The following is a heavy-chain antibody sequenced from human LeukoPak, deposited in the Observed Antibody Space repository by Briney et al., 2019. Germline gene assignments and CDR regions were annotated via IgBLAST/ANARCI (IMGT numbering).Heavy chain of an antibody. D-gene: IGHD3-10*01. CDR1: GYSFTSYW. V-gene: IGHV5-51*01. CDR3: ARLSTMSGSYLDY. J-gene: IGHJ4*02. Sequence: GESLTISCKGSGYSFTSYWIGWVRQMPGKGLEWMGIIYPGDSDTRYSPSLQGQVTISADKSISTAYLQWSSLKASDTAMYYCARLSTMSGSYLDYWGQGTLVTVSS. CDR2: IYPGDSDT.